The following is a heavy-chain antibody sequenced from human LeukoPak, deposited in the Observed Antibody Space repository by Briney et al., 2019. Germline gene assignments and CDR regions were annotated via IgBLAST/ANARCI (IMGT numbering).Heavy chain of an antibody. CDR2: MNPNSGNT. J-gene: IGHJ5*02. CDR1: GYTFTSYD. D-gene: IGHD3-16*02. Sequence: ASVKVSCKASGYTFTSYDINWVRQATGQGLEWMGWMNPNSGNTGSAQRFQGRITLTRDTSISTAYMELSSLRSEDTAVYYCARGPLVRLPSSFDPWGQGTLVTVSS. V-gene: IGHV1-8*01. CDR3: ARGPLVRLPSSFDP.